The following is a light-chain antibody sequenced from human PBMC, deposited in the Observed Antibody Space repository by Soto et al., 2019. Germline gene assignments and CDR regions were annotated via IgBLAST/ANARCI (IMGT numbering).Light chain of an antibody. V-gene: IGKV3-20*01. CDR3: QQYGSSPYT. CDR1: QSVSSSY. CDR2: GAS. J-gene: IGKJ2*01. Sequence: EIVLTQSPRTLSLSPGERATLSCRASQSVSSSYLAWYQQKPGQAPRLLIYGASNRATGIPDRFSGSGSGTDFTLTISRLEPEDFAVYYCQQYGSSPYTFGQGTKLEIK.